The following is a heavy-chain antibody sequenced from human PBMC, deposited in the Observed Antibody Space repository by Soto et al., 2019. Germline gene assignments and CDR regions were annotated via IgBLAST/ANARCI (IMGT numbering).Heavy chain of an antibody. Sequence: QVQLQQWGAGLLKPSETLSLTCAVNGGSLSGYYWSWIRQPPGKGLEWIREIKDGGSTNYSPSLRGRVTISADTSKNQFSRRLNSVTAADTAVYFCARGQEGIVATHWDQGTLVTVSS. J-gene: IGHJ4*02. D-gene: IGHD5-12*01. V-gene: IGHV4-34*01. CDR3: ARGQEGIVATH. CDR2: IKDGGST. CDR1: GGSLSGYY.